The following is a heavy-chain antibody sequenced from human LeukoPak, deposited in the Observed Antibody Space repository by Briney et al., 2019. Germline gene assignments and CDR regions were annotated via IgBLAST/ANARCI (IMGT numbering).Heavy chain of an antibody. CDR3: ARGPRDYDYYYYYMDV. CDR2: IYYSGST. CDR1: GGSISSYY. Sequence: SETLSLTCTVSGGSISSYYCNWIRQPPGKGLEWIGYIYYSGSTNYNPSLKSRVTISVDTSKNQFSLKLSSVTAADTAVYYCARGPRDYDYYYYYMDVWGKGTTVTVSS. V-gene: IGHV4-59*01. J-gene: IGHJ6*03. D-gene: IGHD4-17*01.